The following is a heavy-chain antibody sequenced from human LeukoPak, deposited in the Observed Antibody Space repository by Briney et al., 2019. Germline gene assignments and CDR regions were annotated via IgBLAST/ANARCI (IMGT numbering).Heavy chain of an antibody. CDR3: ARIWGYCSSTSCSNWYFDL. CDR1: GGSISSHY. CDR2: IYYSGST. Sequence: SETLSLTCTVSGGSISSHYWSWIRQPPGKGLGWIGYIYYSGSTNYNPSLKSRVTISVDTSKNQFSLKLSSVTAADTAVYYRARIWGYCSSTSCSNWYFDLWGRGTLVTVSS. J-gene: IGHJ2*01. D-gene: IGHD2-2*01. V-gene: IGHV4-59*11.